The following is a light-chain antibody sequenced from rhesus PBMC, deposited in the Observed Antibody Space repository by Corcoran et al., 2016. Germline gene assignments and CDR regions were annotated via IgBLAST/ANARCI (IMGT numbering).Light chain of an antibody. CDR3: QQGYGTPFS. V-gene: IGKV1-74*01. CDR2: QAS. Sequence: DIQMTQSPSSLSASLGDRVTITCRASENVNTYLNWYQQKTGKAHKFLISQASTLQSAVPSRFSGSGSVTDYTFTISSLQPEDVATYYCQQGYGTPFSFGPGTKVDLK. CDR1: ENVNTY. J-gene: IGKJ3*01.